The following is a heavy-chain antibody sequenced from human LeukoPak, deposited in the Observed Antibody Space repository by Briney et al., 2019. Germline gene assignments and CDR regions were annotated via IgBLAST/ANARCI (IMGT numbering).Heavy chain of an antibody. J-gene: IGHJ3*01. CDR3: ARVGYQLKEDGFDV. CDR2: VIPNSGKT. V-gene: IGHV1-8*01. Sequence: ASVKASCKASGYTFVSYNIHWVRQATGQGLEWMGWVIPNSGKTGYTQKFQGRVTITRNTSISTVYLELSSLTSEDTAVYYCARVGYQLKEDGFDVWGQGTLLTVSS. D-gene: IGHD2-2*01. CDR1: GYTFVSYN.